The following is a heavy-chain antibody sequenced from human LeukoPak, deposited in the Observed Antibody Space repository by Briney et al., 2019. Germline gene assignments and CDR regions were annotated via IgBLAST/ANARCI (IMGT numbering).Heavy chain of an antibody. J-gene: IGHJ4*02. Sequence: GGPLRLSCAASGFTFSRHWMSWVRQAPGKGLEWVATINQDGSEKYYVDSVKGPLSISRDNAKNSLSLQMNSLRAEDTAMYYCARLLGESTIYDVWGQGTLVTVSS. CDR3: ARLLGESTIYDV. CDR2: INQDGSEK. CDR1: GFTFSRHW. D-gene: IGHD3-16*01. V-gene: IGHV3-7*01.